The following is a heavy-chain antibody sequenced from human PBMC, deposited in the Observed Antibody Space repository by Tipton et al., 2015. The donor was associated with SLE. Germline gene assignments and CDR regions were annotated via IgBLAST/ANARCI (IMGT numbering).Heavy chain of an antibody. CDR1: GYTFTTYG. Sequence: QSGAEVKKPGASVRVSCKASGYTFTTYGISWVRQAPGQGLEWMGWISTYNGNTNYAQKLQGRVTMTSDTSTSTAYMELRSLRSDDTAIYYCARVRVDTAMGVFDFWGQGTLVTVS. V-gene: IGHV1-18*01. CDR3: ARVRVDTAMGVFDF. D-gene: IGHD5-18*01. CDR2: ISTYNGNT. J-gene: IGHJ4*02.